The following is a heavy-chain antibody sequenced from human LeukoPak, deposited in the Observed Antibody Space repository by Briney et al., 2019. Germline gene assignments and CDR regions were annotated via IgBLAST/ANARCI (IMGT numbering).Heavy chain of an antibody. Sequence: ASVKVSCKASGGTFSSYAISWVRQAPGQGLEWMGGIIPIFGTANYAQKFQGRVTITADKSTSTAYMELSSLRSEDTAVYYCARDLFSLYCSGGSCYSGWFDPWGQGTLVTVSS. D-gene: IGHD2-15*01. CDR1: GGTFSSYA. J-gene: IGHJ5*02. CDR2: IIPIFGTA. V-gene: IGHV1-69*06. CDR3: ARDLFSLYCSGGSCYSGWFDP.